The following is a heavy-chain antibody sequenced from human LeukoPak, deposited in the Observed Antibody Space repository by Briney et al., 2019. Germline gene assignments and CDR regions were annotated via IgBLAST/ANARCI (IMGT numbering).Heavy chain of an antibody. V-gene: IGHV4-59*08. D-gene: IGHD3-10*01. Sequence: SETLSLTCTVSGGSISSYYWSWVRQPPGEGLGWGGYIYYSGGTNYSPSLKSRVTISVDTSKNQFSLKLSSVTAADTAVYYCARGPGRFEGTWFDPWGQGTLVTVSS. CDR1: GGSISSYY. CDR2: IYYSGGT. CDR3: ARGPGRFEGTWFDP. J-gene: IGHJ5*02.